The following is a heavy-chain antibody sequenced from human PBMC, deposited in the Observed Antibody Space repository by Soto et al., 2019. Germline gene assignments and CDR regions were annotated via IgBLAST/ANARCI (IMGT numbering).Heavy chain of an antibody. CDR3: ARLRDSFDY. Sequence: EVQLVESGGGLVKPGGSLRLSCAASGFTFSSYSMNWVRQAPGKGLEWVSSISGSSSYIYYADSVKGRFTISRDNAKNSLYLKMNSLRAEDTAVYYCARLRDSFDYWGQGTLVTVSS. D-gene: IGHD4-17*01. CDR1: GFTFSSYS. J-gene: IGHJ4*02. CDR2: ISGSSSYI. V-gene: IGHV3-21*01.